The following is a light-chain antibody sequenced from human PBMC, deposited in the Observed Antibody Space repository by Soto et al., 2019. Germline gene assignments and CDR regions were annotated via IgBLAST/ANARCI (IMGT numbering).Light chain of an antibody. V-gene: IGKV1-9*01. CDR2: AAS. CDR3: QQVNSFTST. J-gene: IGKJ5*01. CDR1: QGIRRH. Sequence: IQLSQSPSSLSASVGDRGTITSRASQGIRRHLAWYQQKPGKAPKFXIYAASSLQTGVPSQFSGGGSGTDFTLTLSSLKPEDFETSDCQQVNSFTSTFGQGTRLEIK.